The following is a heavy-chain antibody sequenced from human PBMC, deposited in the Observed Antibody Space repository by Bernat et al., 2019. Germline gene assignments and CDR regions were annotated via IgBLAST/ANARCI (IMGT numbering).Heavy chain of an antibody. J-gene: IGHJ4*02. CDR2: ISYDGSNK. V-gene: IGHV3-30-3*01. D-gene: IGHD3-3*01. CDR1: GFTFSSYA. Sequence: QVQLVESGGGVVQPGRSLRLSCAASGFTFSSYAMHWVRQAPGKGLEWVAVISYDGSNKYYADSVKGRFTISRDNSKNTLYLQMNSLRAEDTAVYYCAKDLRFLEWLFPYYWGQGTLVTVSS. CDR3: AKDLRFLEWLFPYY.